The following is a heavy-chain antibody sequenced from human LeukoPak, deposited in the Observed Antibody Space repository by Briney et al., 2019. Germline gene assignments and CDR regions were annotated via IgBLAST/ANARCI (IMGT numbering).Heavy chain of an antibody. CDR1: GYTLTELS. D-gene: IGHD6-19*01. Sequence: ASVKVSCKVSGYTLTELSMHWVRQAPGKGLEWMGGFDPEDGETIYAQKFQGRVTMTEDTSTDTAYMELSSLRSEDTAVYYCATAVPYSSGWYARYYFDYWGQGTLVTVSS. CDR2: FDPEDGET. V-gene: IGHV1-24*01. CDR3: ATAVPYSSGWYARYYFDY. J-gene: IGHJ4*02.